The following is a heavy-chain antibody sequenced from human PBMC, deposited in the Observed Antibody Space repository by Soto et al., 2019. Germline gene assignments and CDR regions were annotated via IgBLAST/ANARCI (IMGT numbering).Heavy chain of an antibody. CDR1: GFTFSSYG. CDR2: ISYDGNNE. Sequence: QVELVESGGGVVQPGRSLRLSCAASGFTFSSYGMHWVRQDPGKGLEWVAIISYDGNNEHYADSVKGRFSVSRDNSKNTLDLQMNSLRAEDTAVYYCAKERRWQQPHFDYWGQGTLVTVSS. CDR3: AKERRWQQPHFDY. V-gene: IGHV3-30*18. D-gene: IGHD1-1*01. J-gene: IGHJ4*02.